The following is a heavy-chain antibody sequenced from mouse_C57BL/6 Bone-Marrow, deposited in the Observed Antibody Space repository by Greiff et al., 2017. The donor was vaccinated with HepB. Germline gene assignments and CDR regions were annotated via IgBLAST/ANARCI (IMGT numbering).Heavy chain of an antibody. J-gene: IGHJ4*01. Sequence: QVQLQQPGAELVKPGASVKLSCKASGYTFTSYWMQWVKQRPGQGLEWIGEIDPSDSYTNYNQKFKGKATLTVDTSSSTAYMQLSSLTSEDSAVYYCARGITTVVATDYAMDYWGQGTSVTVSS. CDR2: IDPSDSYT. D-gene: IGHD1-1*01. CDR3: ARGITTVVATDYAMDY. V-gene: IGHV1-50*01. CDR1: GYTFTSYW.